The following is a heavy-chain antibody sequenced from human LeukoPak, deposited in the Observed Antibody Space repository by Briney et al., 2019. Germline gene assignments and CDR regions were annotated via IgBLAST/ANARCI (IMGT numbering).Heavy chain of an antibody. CDR2: TFYRSQWCN. D-gene: IGHD3-10*01. V-gene: IGHV6-1*01. CDR3: AREGTLVRGVMNHFDY. CDR1: GDSVSSNNAA. J-gene: IGHJ4*02. Sequence: SQTLSLTCAISGDSVSSNNAAWNWIRQSPSRGLEWLGRTFYRSQWCNDYAVSVRSRIIINPDTSKNQFSLQLNSVTPEDTAVYYCAREGTLVRGVMNHFDYWGQGILVTVSS.